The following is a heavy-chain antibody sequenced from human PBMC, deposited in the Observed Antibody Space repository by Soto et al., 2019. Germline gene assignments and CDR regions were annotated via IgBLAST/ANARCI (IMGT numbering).Heavy chain of an antibody. CDR1: GGSLSNYG. CDR3: ARGDATKIVVTTYYAMDV. Sequence: QVQLVQSGAELTKPGSSVKVSCKAYGGSLSNYGISWVRQAPGQGLEWMGGIIPVFGTANYAQKFQGRVTITADESTSIVYMDVTSLRSEDTAVYYCARGDATKIVVTTYYAMDVWGQGTTVTVSS. CDR2: IIPVFGTA. J-gene: IGHJ6*02. D-gene: IGHD3-9*01. V-gene: IGHV1-69*12.